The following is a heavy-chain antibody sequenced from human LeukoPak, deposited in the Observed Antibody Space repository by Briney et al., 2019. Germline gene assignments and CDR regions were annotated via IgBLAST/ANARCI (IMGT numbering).Heavy chain of an antibody. Sequence: ASVKVSCKASGCTFTSYDINWVRQATGQGLEWMGWMNPNSGNTGYAQKFQGRVSITRNTSISTAYMELSSLRSEDTAVYYCARGLCSGGSCYSRYFQHWGQGTLVTVSS. D-gene: IGHD2-15*01. V-gene: IGHV1-8*03. CDR2: MNPNSGNT. CDR3: ARGLCSGGSCYSRYFQH. J-gene: IGHJ1*01. CDR1: GCTFTSYD.